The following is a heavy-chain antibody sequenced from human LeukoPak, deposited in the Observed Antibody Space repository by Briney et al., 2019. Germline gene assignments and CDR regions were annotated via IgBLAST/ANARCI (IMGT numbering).Heavy chain of an antibody. Sequence: ASVKVSCKPSGYTFTGYYMHWVRQAPGQGLEWMGWINPKSGGTNYAQKFKGRVTMTRDTSITTAYLELSSLRSDDTAVYYCARGVPDFDYWGQGTLVTVSS. CDR1: GYTFTGYY. CDR3: ARGVPDFDY. CDR2: INPKSGGT. V-gene: IGHV1-2*02. D-gene: IGHD2-2*01. J-gene: IGHJ4*02.